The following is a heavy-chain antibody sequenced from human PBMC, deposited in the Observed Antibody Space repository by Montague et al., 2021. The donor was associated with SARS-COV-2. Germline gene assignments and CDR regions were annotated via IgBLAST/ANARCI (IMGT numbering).Heavy chain of an antibody. CDR2: IYHSGGT. J-gene: IGHJ4*02. CDR3: ARWYYGSGSYPH. D-gene: IGHD3-10*01. V-gene: IGHV4-38-2*01. Sequence: SQTLSLTCSVSGYSISSGYYWDWIRQPPGKGLEWIGNIYHSGGTYYSPSLKSRVTVSVDTSKNQFSLRLSSVTAADTAVYYCARWYYGSGSYPHWGQGTLVTVSS. CDR1: GYSISSGYY.